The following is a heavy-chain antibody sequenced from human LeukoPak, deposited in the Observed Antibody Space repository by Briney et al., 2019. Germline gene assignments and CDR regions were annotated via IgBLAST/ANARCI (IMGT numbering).Heavy chain of an antibody. CDR1: GFTFSTYA. V-gene: IGHV3-23*01. J-gene: IGHJ5*02. D-gene: IGHD3-16*02. Sequence: PGGSLRLSCAASGFTFSTYAMSWVRQAPGRGLEWVSTARGTTDSTYYADSVKGRFTISRDNSKNTLYLQMNSLRGDDTAVYHCAKGGFLSHFDPWGQGTLVTVSS. CDR3: AKGGFLSHFDP. CDR2: ARGTTDST.